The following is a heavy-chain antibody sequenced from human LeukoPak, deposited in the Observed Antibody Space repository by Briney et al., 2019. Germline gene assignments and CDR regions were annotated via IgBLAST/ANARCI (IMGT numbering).Heavy chain of an antibody. CDR2: INHSGST. J-gene: IGHJ4*02. D-gene: IGHD3-3*01. CDR3: ASFTTIFGVVAYFDY. CDR1: GGSISSGDYY. Sequence: SETLSLTCTVSGGSISSGDYYWSWIRQPPGKGLEWIGEINHSGSTNYNPSLKSRVTVSVDTSKNQFSLKLSSVTAADTAVYYCASFTTIFGVVAYFDYWGQGTLVTVSS. V-gene: IGHV4-39*07.